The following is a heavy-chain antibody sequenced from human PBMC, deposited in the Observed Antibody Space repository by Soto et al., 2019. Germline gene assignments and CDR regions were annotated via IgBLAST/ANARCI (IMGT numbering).Heavy chain of an antibody. V-gene: IGHV1-69*02. CDR1: GGTFSSYT. Sequence: ASVKVSCKASGGTFSSYTISWVRQAPGQGLEWMGRIIPSRGRASYAQKLQGRVTITTDTSTSTAYMELRSLRSDDTAVYYCARASGSSYWFDPWGQGTLVTVSS. CDR2: IIPSRGRA. D-gene: IGHD1-26*01. CDR3: ARASGSSYWFDP. J-gene: IGHJ5*02.